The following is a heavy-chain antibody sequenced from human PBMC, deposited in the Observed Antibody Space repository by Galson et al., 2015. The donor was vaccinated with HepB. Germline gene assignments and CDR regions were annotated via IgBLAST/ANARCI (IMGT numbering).Heavy chain of an antibody. V-gene: IGHV3-7*03. D-gene: IGHD3-3*01. J-gene: IGHJ4*02. CDR1: GFTFSSYW. Sequence: SLRLSCAASGFTFSSYWMSWVRQAPGKGLEWVANIKQAGSEKYYVDSVKGRFTISRDNAKNSLYLQMNSLRAEDTAVYYCASISNGGFLEWLYYFDYWGQGTLVTVSS. CDR2: IKQAGSEK. CDR3: ASISNGGFLEWLYYFDY.